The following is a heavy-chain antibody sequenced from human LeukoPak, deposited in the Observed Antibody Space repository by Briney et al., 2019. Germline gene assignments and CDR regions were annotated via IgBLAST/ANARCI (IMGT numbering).Heavy chain of an antibody. CDR2: IIPIFGTA. CDR1: GGTFSSYA. CDR3: ARDWGRGGGDYGYFDY. V-gene: IGHV1-69*05. J-gene: IGHJ4*02. Sequence: ASVKVSCKASGGTFSSYAISWVRQAPGQGLEWMGGIIPIFGTANYAQKFQGRVTITTDESTSTAYMELSSLRSEDTAVYYCARDWGRGGGDYGYFDYWGQGTLVTVSS. D-gene: IGHD4-17*01.